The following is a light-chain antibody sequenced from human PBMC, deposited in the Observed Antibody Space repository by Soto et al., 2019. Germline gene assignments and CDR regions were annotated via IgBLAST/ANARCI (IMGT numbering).Light chain of an antibody. CDR3: LQHKSYTRT. CDR2: GAS. CDR1: QGIRID. Sequence: IQMTQSPSSMSASVGDRVTITSRASQGIRIDLGWYQQKPGNAPRRLIYGASNLQRGVTSRFSCSGSGTEFTLTISSLRPEDFATYYCLQHKSYTRTFGQGTK. V-gene: IGKV1-17*01. J-gene: IGKJ1*01.